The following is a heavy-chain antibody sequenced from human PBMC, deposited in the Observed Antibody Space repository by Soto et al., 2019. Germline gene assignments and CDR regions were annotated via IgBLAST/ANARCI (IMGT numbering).Heavy chain of an antibody. D-gene: IGHD3-9*01. CDR1: GFNLSHPW. Sequence: GGSLRLSCVASGFNLSHPWMTWVRQAAGKGLDWVGRIKSKTDGGTADYAAPVKGRATISRDDSKNTVYLQMNSLKTEDTAVYYCTTGIYYDILTGYHNVAYWGQGALVTVSS. V-gene: IGHV3-15*01. J-gene: IGHJ4*02. CDR2: IKSKTDGGTA. CDR3: TTGIYYDILTGYHNVAY.